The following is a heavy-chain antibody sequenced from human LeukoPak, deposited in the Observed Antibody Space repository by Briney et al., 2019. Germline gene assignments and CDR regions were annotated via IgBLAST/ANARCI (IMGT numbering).Heavy chain of an antibody. Sequence: GGSLRLSCAASGFTFSSYSMNWVRQAPGKGLEWVSSISSSSSYIYYADSVKGRFTISRDNAKNSLYLQMNSLRAEDTAVYYCARDLMGYSSSWSHFDYWGQGTLVTVSS. V-gene: IGHV3-21*01. CDR3: ARDLMGYSSSWSHFDY. D-gene: IGHD6-13*01. CDR1: GFTFSSYS. J-gene: IGHJ4*02. CDR2: ISSSSSYI.